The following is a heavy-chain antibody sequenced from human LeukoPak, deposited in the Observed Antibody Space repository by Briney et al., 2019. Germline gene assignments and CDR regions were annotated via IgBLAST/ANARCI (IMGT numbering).Heavy chain of an antibody. CDR1: GFTFSSYS. V-gene: IGHV3-48*01. CDR3: ARDQVTIFGVVYYYYMDV. J-gene: IGHJ6*03. Sequence: GGSLRLSCAASGFTFSSYSMNWVRQAPGKGLEWVSYISSSSSTIYYADSVKGRFTISRDNAKNSLYLQMNSLRAEDTAVYYCARDQVTIFGVVYYYYMDVWGKGTTVTVSS. D-gene: IGHD3-3*01. CDR2: ISSSSSTI.